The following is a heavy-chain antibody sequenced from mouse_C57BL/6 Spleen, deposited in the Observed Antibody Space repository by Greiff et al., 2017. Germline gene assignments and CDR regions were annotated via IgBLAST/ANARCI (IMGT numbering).Heavy chain of an antibody. CDR1: GYTFTSYW. D-gene: IGHD2-3*01. CDR3: ARFDGYPDY. J-gene: IGHJ2*01. V-gene: IGHV1-69*01. Sequence: QVQLKQPGAELVMPGASVKLSCKASGYTFTSYWMHWVKQRPGQGLEWIGEIDPSDSYTNYNQKFKGKSTLTVDKSSSTAYMQLSSLTSEDSAVYYCARFDGYPDYWGQGTTLTVSS. CDR2: IDPSDSYT.